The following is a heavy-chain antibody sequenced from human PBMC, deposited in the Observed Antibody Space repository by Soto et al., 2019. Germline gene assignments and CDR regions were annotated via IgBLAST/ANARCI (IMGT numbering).Heavy chain of an antibody. Sequence: QVQLVQSGAEVKKPGASVKVSCKASGYTFTGYYMNWVRQAPGQGLERMGRINPNSGGTNYAQKFQGWVTMTRDTSISTAYMELSRLKSDDTAVYYCAREGLRGDFDYWVQGTLVTVSS. CDR1: GYTFTGYY. CDR3: AREGLRGDFDY. CDR2: INPNSGGT. J-gene: IGHJ4*02. V-gene: IGHV1-2*04.